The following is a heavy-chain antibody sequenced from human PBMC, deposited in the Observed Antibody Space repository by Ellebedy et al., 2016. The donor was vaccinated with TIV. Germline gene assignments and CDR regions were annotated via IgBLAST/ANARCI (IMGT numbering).Heavy chain of an antibody. J-gene: IGHJ6*02. V-gene: IGHV1-8*01. CDR2: MNPNSGYA. CDR1: GYSLSDYD. D-gene: IGHD4-11*01. CDR3: ARGRGRLQYYYYYGMDV. Sequence: AASVKVSCKASGYSLSDYDIMWVRQASGPGLGWMGWMNPNSGYAGYAQKFQGRVTLTRNTSTNTAYMEVSSLKSEDTAVYFCARGRGRLQYYYYYGMDVWGQGTTVTVSS.